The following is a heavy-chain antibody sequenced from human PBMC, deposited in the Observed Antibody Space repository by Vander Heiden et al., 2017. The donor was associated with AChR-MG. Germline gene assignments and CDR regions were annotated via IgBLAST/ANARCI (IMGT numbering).Heavy chain of an antibody. CDR2: ISSSGSTI. CDR3: ARIGGYDCSGGSCYIADYYYYMDV. J-gene: IGHJ6*03. CDR1: GFTFSSYE. V-gene: IGHV3-48*03. Sequence: EVQLVESGGGLVQPGGSLRLSCAASGFTFSSYEMNWVRQAPGKGLEWVSYISSSGSTIYYADSVKGRFTISRDNAKNSLYLQMNSLRAEDTAVYYCARIGGYDCSGGSCYIADYYYYMDVWGKGTTVTVSS. D-gene: IGHD2-15*01.